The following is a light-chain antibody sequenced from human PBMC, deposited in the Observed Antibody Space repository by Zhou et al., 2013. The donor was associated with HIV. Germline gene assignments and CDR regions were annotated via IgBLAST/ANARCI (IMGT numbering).Light chain of an antibody. J-gene: IGKJ1*01. CDR1: QRISSW. V-gene: IGKV1-5*03. Sequence: DIQMTQSPSTLSASVGDRVIISCRASQRISSWLAWYQQRPGKAPNLLIYQTSTLGSGVPSRFSGSGSGTEFTLTISSLQPDDFATYYCQHYTSYSWTFGQGTRVEVK. CDR3: QHYTSYSWT. CDR2: QTS.